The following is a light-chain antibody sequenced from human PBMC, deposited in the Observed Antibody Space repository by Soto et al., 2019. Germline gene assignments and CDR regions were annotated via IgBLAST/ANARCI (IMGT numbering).Light chain of an antibody. CDR1: QSVLYSSNNKDS. CDR3: QQYLDLLT. J-gene: IGKJ4*01. V-gene: IGKV4-1*01. Sequence: DIVMTQPPGSLAVSLGERATINCRSSQSVLYSSNNKDSIAWYQQKPGQPPRLLIYWASTRESGVPDRFSGSGSGTDFTLTISSLQAEDVAVYYCQQYLDLLTFGGGTKVEIK. CDR2: WAS.